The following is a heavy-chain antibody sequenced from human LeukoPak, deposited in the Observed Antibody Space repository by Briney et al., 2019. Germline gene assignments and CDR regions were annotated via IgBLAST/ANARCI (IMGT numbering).Heavy chain of an antibody. CDR3: ASWTYCSGSSSAGCYFDY. CDR2: IYYSGST. V-gene: IGHV4-59*08. Sequence: SETLSLTCTVSGGSISSYYWSWIRQPPGKGLEWIGYIYYSGSTNYNPSLKSRVTISVDTSKNQFSLKLSSVTAADTAVYYCASWTYCSGSSSAGCYFDYWGQGTLVTVSS. D-gene: IGHD2-15*01. CDR1: GGSISSYY. J-gene: IGHJ4*02.